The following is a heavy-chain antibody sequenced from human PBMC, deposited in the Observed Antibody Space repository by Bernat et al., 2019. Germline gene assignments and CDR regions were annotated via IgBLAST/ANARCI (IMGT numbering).Heavy chain of an antibody. Sequence: QLQLQESGPGLVKPSETLSLTCTVSGGSISDSTYYWLWIRQPPGKGLEWVGTIYYSGSTYYNPSLRSRVTISVDTSKNQFSLKLSSVTAADTAVYYCASGDGYCSSTTCLTYYYYYGMDVWGQGTTVTVSS. D-gene: IGHD2-2*03. CDR2: IYYSGST. CDR1: GGSISDSTYY. V-gene: IGHV4-39*01. J-gene: IGHJ6*02. CDR3: ASGDGYCSSTTCLTYYYYYGMDV.